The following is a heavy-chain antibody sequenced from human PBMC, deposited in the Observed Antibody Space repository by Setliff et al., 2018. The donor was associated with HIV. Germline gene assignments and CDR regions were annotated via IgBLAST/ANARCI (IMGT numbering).Heavy chain of an antibody. Sequence: GGSLRLSCAASGFTFSSYAMSWVRQAPGKGLEWVSAISGSGGSTYYADSVKGRFTISRDNSKNTLYLQMNSLRAEDTAVYYCARGSGGSRGYYYYYMDVWGKGTTVTVSS. V-gene: IGHV3-23*01. CDR2: ISGSGGST. CDR3: ARGSGGSRGYYYYYMDV. J-gene: IGHJ6*03. CDR1: GFTFSSYA. D-gene: IGHD2-15*01.